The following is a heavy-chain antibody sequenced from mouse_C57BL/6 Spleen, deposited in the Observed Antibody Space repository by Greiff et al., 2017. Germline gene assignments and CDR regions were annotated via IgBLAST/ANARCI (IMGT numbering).Heavy chain of an antibody. CDR2: INPNNGGT. Sequence: VQLQQSGPELVKPGASVKISCKASGYTFTDYYMNWVKQSHGKSLEWIGDINPNNGGTSYNQKFKGKATLTVDKSSSTAYMELRSLTSEDSAVYYCARSGEGAMDYWGQGTSVTVSS. V-gene: IGHV1-26*01. D-gene: IGHD3-2*02. CDR3: ARSGEGAMDY. CDR1: GYTFTDYY. J-gene: IGHJ4*01.